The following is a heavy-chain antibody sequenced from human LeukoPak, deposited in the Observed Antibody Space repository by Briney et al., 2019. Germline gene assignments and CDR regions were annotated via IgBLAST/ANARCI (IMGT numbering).Heavy chain of an antibody. J-gene: IGHJ4*02. D-gene: IGHD6-6*01. CDR3: ATGAPASSSDY. CDR1: GFTFTSYA. CDR2: LSGSGGST. V-gene: IGHV3-23*01. Sequence: RGSLRLSCAASGFTFTSYAMTWVRQAPGKGLEWVSALSGSGGSTYYADSVKGRFTISRDNSKNTLFLQMNSLRVEDTAVYYCATGAPASSSDYWGQGTLVTVSS.